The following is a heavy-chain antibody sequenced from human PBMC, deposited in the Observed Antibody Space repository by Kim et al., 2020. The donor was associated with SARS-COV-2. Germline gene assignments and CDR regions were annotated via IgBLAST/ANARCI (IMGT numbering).Heavy chain of an antibody. J-gene: IGHJ4*02. CDR1: GFTFSNYA. CDR3: AKMGSEFY. CDR2: IRSSDDST. Sequence: GGSLRLSCAASGFTFSNYAMIWVRQAPGKGLEWVSTIRSSDDSTPYADSVKGRFTISRDNSKNTLFLQMSSLRAEDTAVYYCAKMGSEFYWGQGTLVTVSS. D-gene: IGHD3-10*01. V-gene: IGHV3-23*01.